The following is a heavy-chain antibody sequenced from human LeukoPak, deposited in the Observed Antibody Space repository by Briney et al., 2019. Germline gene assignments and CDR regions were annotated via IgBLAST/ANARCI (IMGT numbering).Heavy chain of an antibody. V-gene: IGHV5-51*01. CDR3: ARHTRYSSSSRVFEY. J-gene: IGHJ4*02. D-gene: IGHD4-11*01. CDR1: GYSFNTYW. CDR2: IYPDDSET. Sequence: GESLKISCKGSGYSFNTYWIGWVRQMPGEGLELMGIIYPDDSETRYRPSFQGQVTISADKSISTAFLQWSSLKASDTAIYYCARHTRYSSSSRVFEYWGQGTLVTVSS.